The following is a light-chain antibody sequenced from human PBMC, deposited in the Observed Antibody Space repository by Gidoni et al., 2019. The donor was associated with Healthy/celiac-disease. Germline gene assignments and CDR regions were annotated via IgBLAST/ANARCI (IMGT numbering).Light chain of an antibody. CDR2: QDS. V-gene: IGLV3-1*01. J-gene: IGLJ1*01. Sequence: SYELTQPHSGSVSPGQTASITCSGDKLGDTYSCWYQQKPGQSPVLVIYQDSKRPSGIPERFSGSNSGNTATLTISGTQAMDEADYYCQAWDSSTRYVFGTGTKVTVL. CDR1: KLGDTY. CDR3: QAWDSSTRYV.